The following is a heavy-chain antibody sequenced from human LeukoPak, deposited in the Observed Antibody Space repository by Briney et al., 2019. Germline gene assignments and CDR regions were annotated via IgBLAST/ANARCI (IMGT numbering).Heavy chain of an antibody. V-gene: IGHV3-21*01. D-gene: IGHD3-3*01. J-gene: IGHJ6*03. Sequence: PGGSLRLSCAASGFTFSSYSMNWVRQAPGKGLEWVSSISSSSSYIYYADSVKGRFTISRDNAKNSLYLQMNSLRAEDTAVYYCARGPVFLGWLPYYYYYMDVWGKGTTVTVSS. CDR1: GFTFSSYS. CDR3: ARGPVFLGWLPYYYYYMDV. CDR2: ISSSSSYI.